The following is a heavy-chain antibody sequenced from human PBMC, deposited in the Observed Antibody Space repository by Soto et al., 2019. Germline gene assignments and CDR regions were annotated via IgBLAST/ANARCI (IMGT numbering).Heavy chain of an antibody. CDR2: FHYSGNI. J-gene: IGHJ4*02. CDR1: DGSISSASIRSSIYY. Sequence: QLQLQESGPGLVKPSETLSLTCTVSDGSISSASIRSSIYYWGWIRQPPGKGLEWIGSFHYSGNIYYNPSLKSRVTISVDTSKNQFSLKVTSVTVADTAVYYCARLSYCGADCYVIGYWGQGTLVIVSS. CDR3: ARLSYCGADCYVIGY. D-gene: IGHD2-21*01. V-gene: IGHV4-39*01.